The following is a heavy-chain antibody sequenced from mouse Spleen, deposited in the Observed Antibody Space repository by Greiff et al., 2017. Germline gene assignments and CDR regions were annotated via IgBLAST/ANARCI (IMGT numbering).Heavy chain of an antibody. D-gene: IGHD2-12*01. CDR2: IDPSDSYT. V-gene: IGHV1-69*01. J-gene: IGHJ2*01. CDR3: ARSRSYYSYDVGGYYFDY. CDR1: GYTFTSYW. Sequence: QVQLQQPGAELVMPGASVKLSCKASGYTFTSYWMHWVKQRPGQGLEWIGEIDPSDSYTNYNQKFKGKATLTVDKSSSTAYMQLSSLTSEDSAVYYCARSRSYYSYDVGGYYFDYWGQGTTLTVSS.